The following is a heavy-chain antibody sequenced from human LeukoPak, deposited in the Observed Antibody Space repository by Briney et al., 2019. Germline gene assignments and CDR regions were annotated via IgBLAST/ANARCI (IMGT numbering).Heavy chain of an antibody. CDR2: ISAYKRTA. CDR3: ARESRLLWFGELPSDY. J-gene: IGHJ4*02. Sequence: GASVTVSCKTSGYTFSDFDITWVRQAPGQGLEWMGWISAYKRTANYAQKFQDRITMTADTSTSTAYLELKSLRSDDTAIYYCARESRLLWFGELPSDYWGQGTLVAVSS. D-gene: IGHD3-10*01. V-gene: IGHV1-18*01. CDR1: GYTFSDFD.